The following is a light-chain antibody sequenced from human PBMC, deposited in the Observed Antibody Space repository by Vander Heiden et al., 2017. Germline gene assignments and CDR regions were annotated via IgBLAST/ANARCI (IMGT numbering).Light chain of an antibody. J-gene: IGKJ1*01. CDR1: QSISSY. CDR2: AAS. V-gene: IGKV1-39*01. CDR3: QQSYSARWT. Sequence: DIQMTQSPSSLSASVGDRVTITCRASQSISSYLNWYQHKPGKAPKLLIYAASSLQSGVPSRFSGSGSGTDFTLTISSLQPEDFATYYCQQSYSARWTFGQGSNVEIK.